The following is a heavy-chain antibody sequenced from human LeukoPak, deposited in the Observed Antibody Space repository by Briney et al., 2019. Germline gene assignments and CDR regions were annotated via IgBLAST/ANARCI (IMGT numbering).Heavy chain of an antibody. D-gene: IGHD6-13*01. Sequence: PGGSLRLSCAASGFTFSSFSMKWARQAPGKGLEGVSSISSSSSYIYYADSVKGRFTIPRDNAKNSLYLQMNSLRAEDTAVYYCAREGPGTYYYYGMDVWGQGTTVTVSS. CDR1: GFTFSSFS. CDR2: ISSSSSYI. V-gene: IGHV3-21*01. J-gene: IGHJ6*02. CDR3: AREGPGTYYYYGMDV.